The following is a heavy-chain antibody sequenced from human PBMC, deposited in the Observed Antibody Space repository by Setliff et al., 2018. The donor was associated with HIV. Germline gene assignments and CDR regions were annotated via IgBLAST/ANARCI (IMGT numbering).Heavy chain of an antibody. CDR3: ASYSPRGYTLTGPY. D-gene: IGHD6-25*01. J-gene: IGHJ4*02. Sequence: PSETLSVTCTVSGGFVSSGSYYWGWIRQPPGKGLEWIGYIYYSGSTKHNPPLKSRVTISLDTSKNQFSLKLTSVTAADTAVYYCASYSPRGYTLTGPYWGQGALVTVSS. CDR1: GGFVSSGSYY. CDR2: IYYSGST. V-gene: IGHV4-61*01.